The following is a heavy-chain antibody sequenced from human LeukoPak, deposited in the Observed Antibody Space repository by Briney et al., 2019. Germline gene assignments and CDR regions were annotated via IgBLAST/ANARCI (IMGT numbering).Heavy chain of an antibody. Sequence: SETLSLTCTVSGDSISSYYWSWLRQPPGKGLEWLGYIYYSGTTNYNPSLKSRVTISVDTSKNQFSLKMSSVTAAGTAVYYCASFHKGRSSEFDYWGQGTLVTVSS. CDR3: ASFHKGRSSEFDY. D-gene: IGHD6-6*01. CDR1: GDSISSYY. CDR2: IYYSGTT. V-gene: IGHV4-59*13. J-gene: IGHJ4*02.